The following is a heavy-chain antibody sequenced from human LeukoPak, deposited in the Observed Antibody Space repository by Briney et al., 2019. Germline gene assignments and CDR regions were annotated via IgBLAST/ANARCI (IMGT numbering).Heavy chain of an antibody. V-gene: IGHV4-34*01. J-gene: IGHJ4*02. CDR1: GGSFSGYY. D-gene: IGHD4-17*01. CDR2: INHSGST. CDR3: ARGGEYWVDYFDY. Sequence: SETLSLTCAVYGGSFSGYYWSWIRQPPGKGLEWIGEINHSGSTNYNPSLKSRVTISVDTSKNQFSLKLSSVTAADTAVYYCARGGEYWVDYFDYWGQGTLVTVSS.